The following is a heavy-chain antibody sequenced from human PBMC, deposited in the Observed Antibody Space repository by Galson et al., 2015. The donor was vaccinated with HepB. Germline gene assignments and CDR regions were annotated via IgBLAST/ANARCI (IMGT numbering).Heavy chain of an antibody. Sequence: SVKVSCKASGYTFTSYAMHWVRQAPGQRLEWMGWINAGNGNTKYSQKFQGRVTITRDTSASTAYMELNSLRAEDTAVYYCASRYMAARDYYYYMDVWGKGTTVTVSS. CDR3: ASRYMAARDYYYYMDV. CDR1: GYTFTSYA. J-gene: IGHJ6*03. CDR2: INAGNGNT. D-gene: IGHD6-6*01. V-gene: IGHV1-3*01.